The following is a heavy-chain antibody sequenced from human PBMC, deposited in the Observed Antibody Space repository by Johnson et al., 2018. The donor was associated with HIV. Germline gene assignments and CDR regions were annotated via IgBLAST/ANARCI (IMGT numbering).Heavy chain of an antibody. V-gene: IGHV3-20*04. CDR2: INWNGAST. CDR3: ARGGITMIVVVITTGAFDI. Sequence: VQLVESGGGVVRPGGSLRLSCAASGFIFDDYGMSWVRQVPGKGLEWVSGINWNGASTGYADSVKGRFTISRDNSKNTLYLQMNSLRAEDTAVYYCARGGITMIVVVITTGAFDIWGQGTMVTVSS. D-gene: IGHD3-22*01. CDR1: GFIFDDYG. J-gene: IGHJ3*02.